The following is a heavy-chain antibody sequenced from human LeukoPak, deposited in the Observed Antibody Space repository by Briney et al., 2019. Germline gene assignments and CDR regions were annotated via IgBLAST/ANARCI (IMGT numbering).Heavy chain of an antibody. J-gene: IGHJ4*02. CDR2: IYYSGST. CDR1: GGSISGYY. CDR3: ARVHGDYVDY. V-gene: IGHV4-59*01. Sequence: RSETLSLTCTVPGGSISGYYCSWIRQPPGKGLEWIGYIYYSGSTNYNPSLKSRVTISVDTSKNQFSLKLSSVTAADTAVYYCARVHGDYVDYWGQGTLVTVSS. D-gene: IGHD4-17*01.